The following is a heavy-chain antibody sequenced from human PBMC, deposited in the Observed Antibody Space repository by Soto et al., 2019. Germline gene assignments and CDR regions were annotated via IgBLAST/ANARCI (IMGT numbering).Heavy chain of an antibody. D-gene: IGHD3-3*01. Sequence: QVQLVQSGAEVKKPGASVKVSCKASGYTFTSYGISWVRQAPGQGLEWMGWISAYNGNTNYAQKLQGGVTMTTDTSTSTAYMELRSLRSDDTAVYYCAREAHSDFWSGYSERLFDYWGQGTLVTVSS. J-gene: IGHJ4*02. CDR3: AREAHSDFWSGYSERLFDY. CDR2: ISAYNGNT. CDR1: GYTFTSYG. V-gene: IGHV1-18*01.